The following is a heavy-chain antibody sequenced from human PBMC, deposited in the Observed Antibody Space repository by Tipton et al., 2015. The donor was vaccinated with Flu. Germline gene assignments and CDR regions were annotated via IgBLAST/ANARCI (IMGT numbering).Heavy chain of an antibody. CDR2: VYYTGST. D-gene: IGHD1-1*01. V-gene: IGHV4-59*01. CDR3: ARGPPGPSIRADDIDI. Sequence: TLSLTCTVSGGSIRGYYWHWIRQFPGKGLEWIGFVYYTGSTNYKSSLKSRVTISTDTSTNQVSLKMISVIAADTAVYYCARGPPGPSIRADDIDIWGQGARVTVSS. CDR1: GGSIRGYY. J-gene: IGHJ4*02.